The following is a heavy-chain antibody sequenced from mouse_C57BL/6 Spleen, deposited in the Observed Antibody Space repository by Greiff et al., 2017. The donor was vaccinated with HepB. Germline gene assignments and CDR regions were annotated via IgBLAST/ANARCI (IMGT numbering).Heavy chain of an antibody. CDR2: IRNKANGYTT. D-gene: IGHD2-12*01. V-gene: IGHV7-3*01. CDR1: GFTFTDYY. J-gene: IGHJ1*03. Sequence: EVMLVESGGGLVQPGGSLSLSCAASGFTFTDYYMSWVRQPPGKALEWLGFIRNKANGYTTEYSASVKGRFTISRDNSQSILYLQMNALRAEDSATYYCARVTTRWYFDVWGTGTTVTVSS. CDR3: ARVTTRWYFDV.